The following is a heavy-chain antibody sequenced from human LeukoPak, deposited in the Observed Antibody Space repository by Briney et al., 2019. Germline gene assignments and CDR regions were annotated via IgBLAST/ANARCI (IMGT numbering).Heavy chain of an antibody. Sequence: ASVKVSCKASGYTFTSYDINWVRQATGQGLEWMGWMNPNSGGTNYAQKFQGRVTMTRDTSISTAYMELSRLRSDDTAVYYCARGSAYSGSYYYYYYMDVWGKGTTVTVSS. CDR2: MNPNSGGT. D-gene: IGHD1-26*01. J-gene: IGHJ6*03. CDR1: GYTFTSYD. CDR3: ARGSAYSGSYYYYYYMDV. V-gene: IGHV1-2*02.